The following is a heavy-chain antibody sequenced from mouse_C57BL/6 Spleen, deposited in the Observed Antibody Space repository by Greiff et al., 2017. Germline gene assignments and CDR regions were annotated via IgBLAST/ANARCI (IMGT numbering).Heavy chain of an antibody. Sequence: EVQLVESGGGLVKPGGSLKLSCAASGFTFSDYGMHWVRQAPEKGLEWVAYISSGSSTIYYADTVKGRITISRDNDKNTLFLQRTSLRSEDTAMYYCARPDYDYDRYFDDWGQGTTLTVSS. CDR1: GFTFSDYG. CDR2: ISSGSSTI. V-gene: IGHV5-17*01. J-gene: IGHJ2*01. D-gene: IGHD2-4*01. CDR3: ARPDYDYDRYFDD.